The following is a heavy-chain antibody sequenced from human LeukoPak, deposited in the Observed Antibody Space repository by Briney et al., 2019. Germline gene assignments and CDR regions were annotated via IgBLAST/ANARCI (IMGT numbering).Heavy chain of an antibody. V-gene: IGHV1-2*02. Sequence: GASVKVSCKASGYTFTGYYMHWVRQAPGQGLEWMGWINPNSGGTNYAQKFQGRVTMTRDTSISTAYMELSRLRSDDTAVYYCARGGEYYYDSSGYYTVNYFDYWGQGTLVTVSS. CDR1: GYTFTGYY. CDR3: ARGGEYYYDSSGYYTVNYFDY. CDR2: INPNSGGT. D-gene: IGHD3-22*01. J-gene: IGHJ4*02.